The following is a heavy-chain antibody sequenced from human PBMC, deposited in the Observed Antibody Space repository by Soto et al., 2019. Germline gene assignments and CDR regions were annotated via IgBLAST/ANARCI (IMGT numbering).Heavy chain of an antibody. J-gene: IGHJ6*03. CDR1: GYSFTNYG. Sequence: QDQLVQSGGEVKKPGASVKVSCKASGYSFTNYGITWVRQALGQGFEWVGWISAYNGDTNDAQKLQGRVTMTTYASTSTAYLELRSLRSDDTAVYYCARDRGVAPPVAGNTHYYYDMDVWGKGTTVTGSS. V-gene: IGHV1-18*01. CDR3: ARDRGVAPPVAGNTHYYYDMDV. D-gene: IGHD6-19*01. CDR2: ISAYNGDT.